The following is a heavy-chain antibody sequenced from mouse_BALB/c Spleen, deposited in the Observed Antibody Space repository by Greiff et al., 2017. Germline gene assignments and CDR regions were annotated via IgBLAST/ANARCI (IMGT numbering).Heavy chain of an antibody. CDR3: ARELGRFDY. CDR1: GFTFTDYY. CDR2: IRNKANGYTT. J-gene: IGHJ2*01. D-gene: IGHD4-1*01. Sequence: EVKLMESGGGLVQPGGSLRLSCATSGFTFTDYYMSWVRQPPGKALEWLGFIRNKANGYTTEYSASVKGRFTISRDNSQSILYLQMNTLRAEDSATYDCARELGRFDYWGQGTTLTVSA. V-gene: IGHV7-3*02.